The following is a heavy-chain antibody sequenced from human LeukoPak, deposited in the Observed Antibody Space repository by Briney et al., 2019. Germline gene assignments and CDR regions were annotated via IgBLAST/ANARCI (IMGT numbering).Heavy chain of an antibody. V-gene: IGHV3-21*01. J-gene: IGHJ5*02. D-gene: IGHD2-2*01. CDR3: SADREIITSRPGLIWFGP. CDR2: ISGSSSSI. CDR1: GPTFTVYN. Sequence: PGGSLRLSCEVSGPTFTVYNKNWVRQAPGKRLEWVASISGSSSSIYYADSVRGRFTISRDNARNSLYLHMNSLRAEDTAGYYFSADREIITSRPGLIWFGPWGQGTQVPVSS.